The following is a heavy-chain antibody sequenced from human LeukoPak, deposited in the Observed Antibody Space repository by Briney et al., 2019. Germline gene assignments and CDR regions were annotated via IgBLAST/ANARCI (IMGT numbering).Heavy chain of an antibody. CDR1: GFIFSSYS. V-gene: IGHV3-21*01. CDR3: ARDFYGSENGWFDP. Sequence: GGSLRLSCAASGFIFSSYSMNWVRQAPGKGLEWVSSISSSSSYIYYADSVKGRFTISRDNAKNSLYLQMNSLRAEDTAVYYCARDFYGSENGWFDPWGQGTLVTVSS. J-gene: IGHJ5*02. CDR2: ISSSSSYI. D-gene: IGHD3-10*01.